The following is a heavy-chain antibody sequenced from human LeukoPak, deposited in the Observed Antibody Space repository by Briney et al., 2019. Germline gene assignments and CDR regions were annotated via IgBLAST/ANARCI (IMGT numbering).Heavy chain of an antibody. J-gene: IGHJ3*02. CDR1: GGSISSSSYY. CDR3: ARRLELRQDAFDI. CDR2: IYYSGST. Sequence: SETLSLTCTVSGGSISSSSYYWGWIRQPPGKGLEWIGSIYYSGSTYYNPSPKSRVTISVDTSKNQFSLKLSSVTAADTAVYYCARRLELRQDAFDIWGQGTMVTVSS. V-gene: IGHV4-39*01. D-gene: IGHD1-7*01.